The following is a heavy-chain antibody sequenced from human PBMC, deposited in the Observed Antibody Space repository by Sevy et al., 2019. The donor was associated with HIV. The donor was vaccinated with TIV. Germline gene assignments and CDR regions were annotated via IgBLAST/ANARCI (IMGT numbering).Heavy chain of an antibody. V-gene: IGHV1-69*10. CDR1: GGTLNNYG. Sequence: ASVKVSCKASGGTLNNYGMNWVRQAPGQGLEWMGGIIPSAGIASYAQRIKGRAAITADTSTSTLYLEVGRLRSDDTAVYFCASVRPCGGDCYLFDTWGQGTLVIVSS. CDR2: IIPSAGIA. CDR3: ASVRPCGGDCYLFDT. D-gene: IGHD2-21*02. J-gene: IGHJ4*02.